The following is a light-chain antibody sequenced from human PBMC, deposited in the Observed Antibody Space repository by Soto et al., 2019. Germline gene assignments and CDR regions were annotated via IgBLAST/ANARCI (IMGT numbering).Light chain of an antibody. V-gene: IGLV1-36*01. CDR2: YDD. J-gene: IGLJ1*01. Sequence: QSVLTQPPSVSEAPRQRVTISCSGSSSNIGNNAVNWYQQLPGKAPKLLIYYDDLLPSGVSDRFSGSKSGTSASLAISGLQSEDEADYYCAAWEDSLNGNVFGTGTKVTVL. CDR1: SSNIGNNA. CDR3: AAWEDSLNGNV.